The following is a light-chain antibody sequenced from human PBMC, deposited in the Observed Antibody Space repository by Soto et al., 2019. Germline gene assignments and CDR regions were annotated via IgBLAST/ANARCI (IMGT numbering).Light chain of an antibody. Sequence: SALTQPPSASGSPGQSVTISCTGTSSDVGGYNSVSWYQQHPGKAPKLMIYGVSTRPSGVPDRFSGSKSGNTASLTVSGLQAEDEADYYCSSYAGRNNAVVFGGGTKVTVL. CDR3: SSYAGRNNAVV. CDR1: SSDVGGYNS. CDR2: GVS. V-gene: IGLV2-8*01. J-gene: IGLJ2*01.